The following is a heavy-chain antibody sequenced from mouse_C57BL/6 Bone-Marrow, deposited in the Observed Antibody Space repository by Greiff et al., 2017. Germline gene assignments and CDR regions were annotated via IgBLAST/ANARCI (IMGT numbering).Heavy chain of an antibody. Sequence: QVQLQQSGAELVRPGASVKLSCKASGYTFTDYYINWVKQRPGQGLEWIARIYPGSGNTYYNEKFKGKATLTAEKSSSTAYMQLSSLTSEDSAVYFCARNYYGSSYGDWFAYWGQGTLVTVSA. CDR2: IYPGSGNT. CDR1: GYTFTDYY. J-gene: IGHJ3*01. V-gene: IGHV1-76*01. D-gene: IGHD1-1*01. CDR3: ARNYYGSSYGDWFAY.